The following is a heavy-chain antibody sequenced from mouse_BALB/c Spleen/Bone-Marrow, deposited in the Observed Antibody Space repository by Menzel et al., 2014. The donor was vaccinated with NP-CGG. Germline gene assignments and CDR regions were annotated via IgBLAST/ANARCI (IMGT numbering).Heavy chain of an antibody. CDR3: ARGGFDY. Sequence: QVQLQQSGAELVKPGAPVKLSCKASGYTFTSYWMHWVKQRPGQGLEWIGEINPSNGRTNYNEKFKSKATLTVDKSSSTAYMQLSSLTSEDSAVYYCARGGFDYWGQGTTLTVSS. CDR2: INPSNGRT. J-gene: IGHJ2*01. V-gene: IGHV1S81*02. CDR1: GYTFTSYW.